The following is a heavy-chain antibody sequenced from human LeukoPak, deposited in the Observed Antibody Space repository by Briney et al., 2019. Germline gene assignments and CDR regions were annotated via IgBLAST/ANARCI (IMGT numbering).Heavy chain of an antibody. J-gene: IGHJ3*02. D-gene: IGHD5-18*01. V-gene: IGHV1-3*01. CDR1: GYTFTSYA. Sequence: ASVKVSCKASGYTFTSYAMHCVRQAPGQRLEWMGWINAGNGNTKYSQKFQGRVTITRDTSASTAYMELSSLRSEDTAVYYCARDIRGYSYGPLDAFDIWGQGTMVTVSS. CDR3: ARDIRGYSYGPLDAFDI. CDR2: INAGNGNT.